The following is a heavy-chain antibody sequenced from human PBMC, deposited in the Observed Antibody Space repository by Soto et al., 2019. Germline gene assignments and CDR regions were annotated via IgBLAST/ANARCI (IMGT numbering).Heavy chain of an antibody. Sequence: QVQLVQSGDEVKKPGASVKVSCRASGYIFVDYGIAWVRQAPRQGLEWMGWISPYTGNTHSASKVQGRLTMTTDTSTSTAYMDLGSLTSDDTAVYYCVMVDNYVTPTPQDVWGQGTTVTVSS. D-gene: IGHD3-16*01. CDR3: VMVDNYVTPTPQDV. CDR2: ISPYTGNT. J-gene: IGHJ6*02. CDR1: GYIFVDYG. V-gene: IGHV1-18*01.